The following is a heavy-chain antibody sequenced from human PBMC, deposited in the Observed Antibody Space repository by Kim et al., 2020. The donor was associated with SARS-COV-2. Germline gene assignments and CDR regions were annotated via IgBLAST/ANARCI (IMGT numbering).Heavy chain of an antibody. CDR2: TKYDGSTK. J-gene: IGHJ4*02. CDR3: ARGGYSNFDF. CDR1: GFTFNSHW. V-gene: IGHV3-7*01. Sequence: GGSLRLSCTASGFTFNSHWMSWVRQAPGKGLEWVANTKYDGSTKNYVESMKGRFTISRDNAKTALYLQMNSLRVEDTAVYYCARGGYSNFDFWGQGTLVT. D-gene: IGHD2-21*01.